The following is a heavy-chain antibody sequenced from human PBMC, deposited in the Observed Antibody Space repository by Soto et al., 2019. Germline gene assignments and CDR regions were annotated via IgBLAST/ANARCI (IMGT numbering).Heavy chain of an antibody. J-gene: IGHJ6*02. CDR3: ARSLTYYYGSGSYYTYYYYGMDA. V-gene: IGHV1-69*01. CDR2: IIPIFGTA. CDR1: GDTFSSYA. D-gene: IGHD3-10*01. Sequence: QVQLVQSGAEVKKPGSSVKVSCKASGDTFSSYAISWVRQAPGQGLEWMGGIIPIFGTANYAQKFQGRVTITADESTSTAYMELSSLRSEDTAVYYCARSLTYYYGSGSYYTYYYYGMDAWGQGTTVTVSS.